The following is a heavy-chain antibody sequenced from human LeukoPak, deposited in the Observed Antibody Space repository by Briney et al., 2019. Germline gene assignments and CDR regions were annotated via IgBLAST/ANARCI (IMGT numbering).Heavy chain of an antibody. CDR3: ATFLWGGVIASLD. CDR1: GGSISTYY. D-gene: IGHD3-16*01. CDR2: IYYSGST. Sequence: SETLSLTCTVSGGSISTYYWTWIRQPPGKGLERIGYIYYSGSTNYNPSLKSRVTISLDTSKNQFSLKLSSVTAADTAVYYCATFLWGGVIASLDWGPGTLVTVSS. V-gene: IGHV4-59*01. J-gene: IGHJ1*01.